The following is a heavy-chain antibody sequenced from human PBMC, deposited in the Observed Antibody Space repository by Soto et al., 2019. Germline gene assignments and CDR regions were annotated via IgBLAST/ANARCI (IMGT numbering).Heavy chain of an antibody. CDR3: ARGVDSGNYYDY. CDR1: GYTFTSYG. D-gene: IGHD1-26*01. CDR2: INPSKGST. V-gene: IGHV1-18*01. Sequence: GASVKVSCKASGYTFTSYGISWVRQAPGQGLEWMGRINPSKGSTNYPQKLQGRVTITRDTSTSTVYMEVSGLRSEDTALFYCARGVDSGNYYDYWGQGTLVTVSS. J-gene: IGHJ4*02.